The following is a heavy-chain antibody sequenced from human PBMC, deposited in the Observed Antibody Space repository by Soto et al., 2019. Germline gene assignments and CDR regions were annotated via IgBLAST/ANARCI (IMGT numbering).Heavy chain of an antibody. CDR2: ISGSGGST. CDR3: ATITMVRGVTHMYYFDY. V-gene: IGHV3-23*01. CDR1: GFTFSSYA. J-gene: IGHJ4*02. D-gene: IGHD3-10*01. Sequence: PGGSLRLSCAASGFTFSSYAMSWVRQAPGKGLEWVSAISGSGGSTYYADSVKGRFTISRDNSKNTLYLQMNSLRAEDTAVYYCATITMVRGVTHMYYFDYWGQGTLVTVSS.